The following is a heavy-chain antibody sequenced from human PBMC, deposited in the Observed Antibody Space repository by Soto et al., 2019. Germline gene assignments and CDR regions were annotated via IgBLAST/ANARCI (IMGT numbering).Heavy chain of an antibody. CDR3: ARDRSHYSGSYYYFDY. J-gene: IGHJ4*02. Sequence: GGSLRLSCAASGFTFSSYAMSWVRQAPGKGLEWVSAISGSGGSTYYADSVKGRFTISRDNAKNSLYLQMNSLRAEDTAVYYCARDRSHYSGSYYYFDYWGQGTLVTVSS. CDR1: GFTFSSYA. V-gene: IGHV3-23*01. D-gene: IGHD1-26*01. CDR2: ISGSGGST.